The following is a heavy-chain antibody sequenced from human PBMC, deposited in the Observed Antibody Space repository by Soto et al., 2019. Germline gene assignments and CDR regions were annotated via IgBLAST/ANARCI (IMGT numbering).Heavy chain of an antibody. J-gene: IGHJ4*02. CDR1: GGSFSAYY. V-gene: IGHV4-34*01. Sequence: QVQLQQWGAGLLKPSETLSLTCAVYGGSFSAYYWSWIRQPPGKGLEWIGEINHSGSTNYNPSLKSRVTXSXXTSKNQFSRTLSSVPAADTAAYYCARGVGYAGVDYWGQGTLVTVSS. CDR3: ARGVGYAGVDY. CDR2: INHSGST. D-gene: IGHD5-12*01.